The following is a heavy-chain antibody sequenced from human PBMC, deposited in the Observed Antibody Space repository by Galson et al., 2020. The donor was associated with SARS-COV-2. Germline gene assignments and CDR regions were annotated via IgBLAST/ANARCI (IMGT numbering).Heavy chain of an antibody. CDR2: IGSSGANT. J-gene: IGHJ4*02. V-gene: IGHV3-23*01. CDR1: GFTFNIYT. CDR3: ARDSGYARNWAHDY. Sequence: GGSLRLSCVPSGFTFNIYTMRWVRQAPGKGLELVSAIGSSGANTYYADSVKGRFTISRDNSKNTLYLQMNSLRAEDTAVYYCARDSGYARNWAHDYWGQGTLVTVSS. D-gene: IGHD3-22*01.